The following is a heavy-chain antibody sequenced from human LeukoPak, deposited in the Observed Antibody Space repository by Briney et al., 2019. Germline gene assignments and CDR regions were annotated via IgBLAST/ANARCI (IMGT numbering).Heavy chain of an antibody. CDR1: GYTFSSYA. Sequence: GASVKVSCKASGYTFSSYAMHWVRQAPGQRLEWMGWINASNGNTKYSQKFQGRVTITRDTSASTAYMELSSLRSEDTAVYSSARGPPRRAYTYGGDAFDIWGQGTMVTVSS. CDR2: INASNGNT. CDR3: ARGPPRRAYTYGGDAFDI. V-gene: IGHV1-3*01. J-gene: IGHJ3*02. D-gene: IGHD5-18*01.